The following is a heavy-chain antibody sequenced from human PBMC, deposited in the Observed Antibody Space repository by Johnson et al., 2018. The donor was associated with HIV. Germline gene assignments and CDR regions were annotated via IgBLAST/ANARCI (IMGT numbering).Heavy chain of an antibody. CDR1: GFAVSGYY. CDR3: ARACRDGYTCDVFDI. Sequence: VQLVESGGGLVRPGGSLRLSCVASGFAVSGYYMSWVRQAPGKGLEGVSVLFSGDTTYYADSVNGRFTISRDNSKNTLYLQMNSLRAEDTAVYYCARACRDGYTCDVFDIWGQGTLVTVSS. V-gene: IGHV3-66*01. CDR2: LFSGDTT. J-gene: IGHJ3*02. D-gene: IGHD5-24*01.